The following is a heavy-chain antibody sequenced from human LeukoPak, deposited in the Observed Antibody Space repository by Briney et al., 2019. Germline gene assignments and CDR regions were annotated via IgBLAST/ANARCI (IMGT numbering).Heavy chain of an antibody. CDR2: ISGSGGST. D-gene: IGHD4-23*01. J-gene: IGHJ6*02. CDR1: GFTFSSYA. CDR3: ANLDTIDYGGTIGDYYYGMDV. V-gene: IGHV3-23*01. Sequence: GGSLRLSCAASGFTFSSYAMSWVRQAPGKGLEWVSAISGSGGSTYYADSVKGRFTISRDNSKNTLYLQMNSLRAEDTAVYYCANLDTIDYGGTIGDYYYGMDVWGQGTTVTVSS.